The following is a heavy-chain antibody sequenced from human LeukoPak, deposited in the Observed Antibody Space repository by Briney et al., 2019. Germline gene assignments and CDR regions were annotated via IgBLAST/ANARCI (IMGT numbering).Heavy chain of an antibody. D-gene: IGHD6-13*01. CDR1: GGSISSSSYY. CDR2: ISGSGGST. Sequence: ETLSLTCTVSGGSISSSSYYWGWIRQPPGKGLEWVSAISGSGGSTYYADSVKGRFTISRDNSKNTLYLQMNSLRAEDTAVYYCAKTIAAAGRGYFDYWGQGTLVTVSS. J-gene: IGHJ4*02. V-gene: IGHV3-23*01. CDR3: AKTIAAAGRGYFDY.